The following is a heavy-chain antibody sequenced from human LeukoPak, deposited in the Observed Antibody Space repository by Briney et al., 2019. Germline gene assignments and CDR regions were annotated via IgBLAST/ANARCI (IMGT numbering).Heavy chain of an antibody. CDR1: RFTFSTYA. CDR3: AKSHSVEQRGYFDY. J-gene: IGHJ4*02. V-gene: IGHV3-23*01. Sequence: WGSLGLSCAASRFTFSTYAMSWVRQAPGKGLEWISTIANGGGSTYYADSVKGRFTISRDNSKNTLYLQMNSLRAEDTAVYYCAKSHSVEQRGYFDYWGQGTLVTVSS. D-gene: IGHD1/OR15-1a*01. CDR2: IANGGGST.